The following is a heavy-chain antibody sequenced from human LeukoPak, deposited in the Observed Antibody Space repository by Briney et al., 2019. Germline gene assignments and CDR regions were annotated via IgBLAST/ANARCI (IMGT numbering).Heavy chain of an antibody. V-gene: IGHV3-21*01. CDR3: ASLSDYGDARY. J-gene: IGHJ4*02. CDR1: GLTFSSYS. Sequence: GGSRRLSCAASGLTFSSYSMNWVRQAPGKGLEWVSSINSSSSYIYYADSVKGRFTISRDNAKNSLYLQMNSLRAEDTAVYYCASLSDYGDARYWGQGTLVTVSS. CDR2: INSSSSYI. D-gene: IGHD4-17*01.